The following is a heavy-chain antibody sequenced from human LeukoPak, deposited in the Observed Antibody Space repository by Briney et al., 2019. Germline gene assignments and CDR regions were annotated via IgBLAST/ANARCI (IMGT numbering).Heavy chain of an antibody. CDR1: GFTFRSYA. CDR3: AKERSGWNFDY. CDR2: ISGSGDNT. V-gene: IGHV3-23*01. D-gene: IGHD6-19*01. J-gene: IGHJ4*02. Sequence: GSLRLSCAVSGFTFRSYAMICVRQAPGKGLEWVSLISGSGDNTLYADSVKGRFTISRDNSKNTLYLQMNSLRAEDTAVYYCAKERSGWNFDYWGQGTLVTVSS.